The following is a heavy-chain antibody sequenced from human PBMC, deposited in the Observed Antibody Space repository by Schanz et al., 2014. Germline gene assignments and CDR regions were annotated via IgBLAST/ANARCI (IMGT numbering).Heavy chain of an antibody. J-gene: IGHJ4*02. V-gene: IGHV3-23*01. CDR2: ISGSGGST. CDR1: GFNFSSYS. D-gene: IGHD6-25*01. CDR3: AKVRYSSGWRGDYFDE. Sequence: VHLLESGGGLVKPGGSLRLSCAASGFNFSSYSLNWVRQAPGKGLEWVSAISGSGGSTYYADSVKGRFTISRDNSKNTLYLQMNSLRAEDTAVYYCAKVRYSSGWRGDYFDEWGQGTLVTVAS.